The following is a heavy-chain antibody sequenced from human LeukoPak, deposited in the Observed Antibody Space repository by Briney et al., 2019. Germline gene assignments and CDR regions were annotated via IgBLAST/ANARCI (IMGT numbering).Heavy chain of an antibody. D-gene: IGHD1-26*01. CDR3: ARRFAPYYGFDI. J-gene: IGHJ3*02. CDR2: ISSSGNTI. V-gene: IGHV3-48*03. Sequence: GGSLRDSCAASGFTFSSYEMNWVRQAPGKGLEWVSYISSSGNTIYYADSVKGRFTISRENAKNTLYMQMNRVRAEDTAVYYCARRFAPYYGFDIWGQATIVTVSS. CDR1: GFTFSSYE.